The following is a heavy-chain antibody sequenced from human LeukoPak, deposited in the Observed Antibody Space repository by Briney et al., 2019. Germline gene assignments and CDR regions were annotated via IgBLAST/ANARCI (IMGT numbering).Heavy chain of an antibody. CDR1: GYTFTSYG. CDR2: ISAYNGNT. J-gene: IGHJ6*03. Sequence: ASVKVSCKASGYTFTSYGISWVRQAPGQGLEWMGWISAYNGNTNYAQKLQGRVTMTTDTSTSTAYMELRSLRSDDTAVYYCARQYTYYDFWSGYYPYYYYMDVWGKGTTVTVSS. V-gene: IGHV1-18*01. CDR3: ARQYTYYDFWSGYYPYYYYMDV. D-gene: IGHD3-3*01.